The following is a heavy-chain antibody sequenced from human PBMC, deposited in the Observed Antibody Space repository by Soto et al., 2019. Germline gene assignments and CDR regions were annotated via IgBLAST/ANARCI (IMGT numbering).Heavy chain of an antibody. CDR2: INPNSGGT. CDR1: GYTFTGYY. CDR3: ARHHGPTTSENWFDP. J-gene: IGHJ5*02. V-gene: IGHV1-2*04. Sequence: GASVKVSCKASGYTFTGYYMHWVRQAPGQGLEWMGWINPNSGGTNYAQKFQGWVTMTRDTSISTVYMELRSLRSDDTAVYYCARHHGPTTSENWFDPWGQGTLVTVSS. D-gene: IGHD5-12*01.